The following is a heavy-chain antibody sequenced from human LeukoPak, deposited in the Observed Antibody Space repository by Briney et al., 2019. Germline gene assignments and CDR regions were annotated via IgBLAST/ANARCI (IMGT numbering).Heavy chain of an antibody. V-gene: IGHV3-23*01. CDR3: AKVGGSGSLYYFDY. J-gene: IGHJ4*02. CDR1: EFTFSRYA. D-gene: IGHD3-10*01. CDR2: ISGTGGST. Sequence: GGSLRLSCAASEFTFSRYAMSWVRQAPGKRLEWVSTISGTGGSTYYADSVKGRFTISRDNSKNTLYLQMNSLRAEDTAVYYCAKVGGSGSLYYFDYWGQGTLVTVSS.